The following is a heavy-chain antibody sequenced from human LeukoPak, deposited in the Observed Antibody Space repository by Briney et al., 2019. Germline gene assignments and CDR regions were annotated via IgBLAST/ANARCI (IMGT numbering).Heavy chain of an antibody. CDR3: ARDRFYSSGNDAFDI. CDR1: GFTFSSYW. V-gene: IGHV3-7*01. D-gene: IGHD6-19*01. CDR2: IKQDGSEK. J-gene: IGHJ3*02. Sequence: GGSLRLSCAASGFTFSSYWMNWVCQAPGKGLEWVAYIKQDGSEKYYVDSVKGRFTISRDNAKNSLYLQMNSLRAEDTAVYYCARDRFYSSGNDAFDIWGQGTMVTVSS.